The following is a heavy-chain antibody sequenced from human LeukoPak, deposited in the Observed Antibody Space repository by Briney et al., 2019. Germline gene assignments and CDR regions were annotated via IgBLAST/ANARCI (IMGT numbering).Heavy chain of an antibody. D-gene: IGHD2/OR15-2a*01. V-gene: IGHV3-23*01. CDR2: ISGNSAGT. Sequence: GGSLRLSCTASGFTFSSDAMSWVRQAPGKGLEWVSSISGNSAGTYYTDSVKGRFTISRDNSKNTLYLQMNSLRAEDTAIYYCAKVLARNRHGVLDFWGQGTMVTVSS. CDR1: GFTFSSDA. J-gene: IGHJ3*01. CDR3: AKVLARNRHGVLDF.